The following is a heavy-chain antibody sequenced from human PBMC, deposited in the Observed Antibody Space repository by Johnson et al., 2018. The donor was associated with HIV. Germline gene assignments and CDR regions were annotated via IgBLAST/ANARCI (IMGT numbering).Heavy chain of an antibody. V-gene: IGHV3-20*04. CDR2: SNWDGGST. CDR3: ARYSESYPRSAFDI. D-gene: IGHD1-26*01. CDR1: GFSFDDYG. J-gene: IGHJ3*02. Sequence: VQLVESGGGVVRPGGSLRLSCAASGFSFDDYGMSWVRQAPGKGLEWVSGSNWDGGSTDYANSVKGRFTISRDNAKNSLFLQMNSLRAEDTAWYYCARYSESYPRSAFDIWGQWTMVTVSS.